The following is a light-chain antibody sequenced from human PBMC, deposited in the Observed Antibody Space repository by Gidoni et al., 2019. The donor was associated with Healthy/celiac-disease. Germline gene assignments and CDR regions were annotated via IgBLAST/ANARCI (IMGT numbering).Light chain of an antibody. CDR2: KAS. Sequence: DIQMTQSHSTLSASVGDRVPITCRASQSISSWLAWYQQKPGKAPKLLIYKASSLESGVPSRCSGSGSGTEFIITISSLHHDDFATYYCQQYNSYPYTFGQGTKLEIK. J-gene: IGKJ2*01. CDR1: QSISSW. V-gene: IGKV1-5*03. CDR3: QQYNSYPYT.